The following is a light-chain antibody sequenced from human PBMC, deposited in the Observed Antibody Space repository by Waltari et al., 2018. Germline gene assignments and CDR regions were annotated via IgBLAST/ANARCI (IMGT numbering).Light chain of an antibody. J-gene: IGKJ3*01. CDR2: WAS. Sequence: DIVVSPSPDSLAVSLGERATINCKSSQSVLYSSNNKNYLAWYQQKPGQPPKLLIYWASTRESGVPDRFSGSGSGTDFTLTISSLQAEDVAVYYCQQYYSTIFTFGPGTKVDIK. CDR3: QQYYSTIFT. CDR1: QSVLYSSNNKNY. V-gene: IGKV4-1*01.